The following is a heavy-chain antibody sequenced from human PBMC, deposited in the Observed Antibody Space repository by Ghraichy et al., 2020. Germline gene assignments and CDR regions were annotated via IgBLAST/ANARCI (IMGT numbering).Heavy chain of an antibody. Sequence: GESLNISCAASGFTFDDYGMSWVRQAPGKGLEWVFGLNWNGGNTGYADSVKGRFTISRDNAMNSLYLQMNSLRAEDTALYYCARGGYCSSTSCLPYYYYYMDVWGEGTTVIVSS. J-gene: IGHJ6*03. CDR1: GFTFDDYG. V-gene: IGHV3-20*04. D-gene: IGHD2-2*01. CDR3: ARGGYCSSTSCLPYYYYYMDV. CDR2: LNWNGGNT.